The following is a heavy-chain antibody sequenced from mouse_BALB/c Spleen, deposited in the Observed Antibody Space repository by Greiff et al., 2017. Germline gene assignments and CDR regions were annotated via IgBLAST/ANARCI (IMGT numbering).Heavy chain of an antibody. J-gene: IGHJ3*01. CDR3: ARFSTPFAY. Sequence: EVKLQESGAELVKPGASVKLSCTASGFNIKDTYMHWVKQRPEQGLEWIGRIDPANGNTKYDPKFQGKATITADTSSNTAYLQLSSLTSEDTAVYYCARFSTPFAYWGQGTLVTVSA. CDR1: GFNIKDTY. CDR2: IDPANGNT. V-gene: IGHV14-3*02. D-gene: IGHD2-1*01.